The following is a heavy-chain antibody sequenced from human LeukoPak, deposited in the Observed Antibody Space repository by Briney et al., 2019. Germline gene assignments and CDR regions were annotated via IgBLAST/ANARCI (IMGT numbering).Heavy chain of an antibody. J-gene: IGHJ6*03. CDR2: IYYSGST. Sequence: PSETLSLTCTVSGGSISSSSYYWGWIRRPPGKGLEWIGSIYYSGSTYYNPSLKSRVTISVDTSKNQFSLKLSSVTAADTAVYYCARVVAAGSYMDVWGKGTTVTVSS. CDR3: ARVVAAGSYMDV. CDR1: GGSISSSSYY. V-gene: IGHV4-39*07. D-gene: IGHD6-13*01.